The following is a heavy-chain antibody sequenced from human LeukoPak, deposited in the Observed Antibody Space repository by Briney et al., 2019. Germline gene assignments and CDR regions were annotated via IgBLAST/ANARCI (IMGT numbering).Heavy chain of an antibody. D-gene: IGHD6-19*01. CDR1: GGSINGHY. CDR3: ARRDTGWNYCDY. CDR2: INYKGST. Sequence: PSETLSLTCTISGGSINGHYWSWMRQPPGKRLEWIGDINYKGSTKYNPSLKSRGTISVDTSKNHLSLNLTSVLAADTAIYYCARRDTGWNYCDYWGQGILVTVSS. V-gene: IGHV4-59*08. J-gene: IGHJ4*02.